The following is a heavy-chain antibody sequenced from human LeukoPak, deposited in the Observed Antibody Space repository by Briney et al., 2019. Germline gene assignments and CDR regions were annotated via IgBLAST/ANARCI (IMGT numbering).Heavy chain of an antibody. D-gene: IGHD6-6*01. CDR3: ARKSSSSLYYYHLAV. CDR2: IYPGDSDN. Sequence: GESLKISCKGSRYSFTTNWSAWVRQMPGKGLEWMGIIYPGDSDNSYSPSFQGQVSISADKSINTDYLQWSSMKASDTAMYYCARKSSSSLYYYHLAVWGKGTTVTVSS. V-gene: IGHV5-51*01. J-gene: IGHJ6*03. CDR1: RYSFTTNW.